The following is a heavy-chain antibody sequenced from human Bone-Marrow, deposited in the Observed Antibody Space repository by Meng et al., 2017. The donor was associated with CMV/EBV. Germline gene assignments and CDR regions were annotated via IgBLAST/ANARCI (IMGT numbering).Heavy chain of an antibody. Sequence: GESLKISCVPSGFIFSDHYMSWIRQAPGKGREWVSYISDSGNTIYVDSVKGRSTISRDNAKESLFLQMNSLRAEDTAVYYCARMRGAGPGGDFDLWGQGTLVTVSS. CDR2: ISDSGNTI. D-gene: IGHD3-10*01. J-gene: IGHJ4*02. CDR1: GFIFSDHY. V-gene: IGHV3-11*01. CDR3: ARMRGAGPGGDFDL.